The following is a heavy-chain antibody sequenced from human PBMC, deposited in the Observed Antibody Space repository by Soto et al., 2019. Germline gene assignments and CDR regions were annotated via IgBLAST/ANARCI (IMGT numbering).Heavy chain of an antibody. J-gene: IGHJ4*02. CDR1: GFTFSSYA. CDR2: ISGTGDST. Sequence: PGGSLRLSCAASGFTFSSYAMSWVRPAPGKGLEWVSAISGTGDSTYYADSVKGRFTISRDNSKNTLYLQINSLRAEDTATYYCAHRPEVPTIKGWNPFDYWGQGTLVTVSS. D-gene: IGHD1-1*01. CDR3: AHRPEVPTIKGWNPFDY. V-gene: IGHV3-23*01.